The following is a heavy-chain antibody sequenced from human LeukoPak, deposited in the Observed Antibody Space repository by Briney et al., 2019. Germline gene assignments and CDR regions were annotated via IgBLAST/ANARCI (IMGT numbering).Heavy chain of an antibody. J-gene: IGHJ4*02. D-gene: IGHD1-26*01. V-gene: IGHV3-30*18. CDR2: ISYDGSNK. Sequence: GGSPRLSCAASGFTFSSYGMHWVRQAPGKGLEWVAVISYDGSNKYYADSVKGRFTISRDNSKNTLYLQMNSLRAEDTAVYYCAKDRDSGSYRGTFDYWGQGTLVTVSS. CDR1: GFTFSSYG. CDR3: AKDRDSGSYRGTFDY.